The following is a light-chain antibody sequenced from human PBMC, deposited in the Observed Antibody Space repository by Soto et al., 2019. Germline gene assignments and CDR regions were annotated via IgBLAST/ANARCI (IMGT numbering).Light chain of an antibody. CDR3: CSYAGSDIFVV. CDR2: EDS. V-gene: IGLV2-23*02. Sequence: QSALTQPASVSGSPGQSITISCTGSSSDVGKYNLVSWYQWHPGKAPKLMIYEDSQRPSGVSNRFSGSKSGNMASLTISGLKAEDEADYYCCSYAGSDIFVVFGGGTKLTVL. J-gene: IGLJ2*01. CDR1: SSDVGKYNL.